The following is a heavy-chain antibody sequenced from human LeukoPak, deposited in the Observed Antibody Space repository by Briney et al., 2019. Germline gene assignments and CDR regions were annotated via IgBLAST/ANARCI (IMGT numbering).Heavy chain of an antibody. CDR3: ARGRIAKIVVVHSFSYGMDV. D-gene: IGHD3-22*01. Sequence: SETLSLTCTVFGGSFTDYFWTWIRHSPGKGLEWIGEINDYTGDTNYNPSLNSRVSISLEKSKNQFSLELRSVTAADTAVYYCARGRIAKIVVVHSFSYGMDVWGQGTTVTVSS. V-gene: IGHV4-34*01. CDR2: INDYTGDT. J-gene: IGHJ6*02. CDR1: GGSFTDYF.